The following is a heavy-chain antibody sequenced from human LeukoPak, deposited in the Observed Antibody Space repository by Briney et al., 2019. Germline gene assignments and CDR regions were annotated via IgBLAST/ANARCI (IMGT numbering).Heavy chain of an antibody. Sequence: PSETLSLTCTVSGVSISSYYWSWIRQPAGKGLEWIGYIYYSGSTYYNPSLKSRVTISVDTSKNQFSLKLSSVTAADTAVYYCARRTYYYDDWGQGTLVTVSS. CDR3: ARRTYYYDD. CDR2: IYYSGST. CDR1: GVSISSYY. V-gene: IGHV4-59*12. J-gene: IGHJ4*02.